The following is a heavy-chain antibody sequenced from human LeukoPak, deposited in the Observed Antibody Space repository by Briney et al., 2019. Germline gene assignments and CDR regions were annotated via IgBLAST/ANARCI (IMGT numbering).Heavy chain of an antibody. CDR3: ARASEVEVAARYNWFDP. J-gene: IGHJ5*02. CDR1: GGSFSGYY. Sequence: SETLSLTCAVYGGSFSGYYWSWIRQPPGKGLEWIGEINHSGSTNYNPSLKSRVTISVDTSKSQFSLKLSSVTAADTAVYYCARASEVEVAARYNWFDPWGQGTLVTVSS. V-gene: IGHV4-34*01. CDR2: INHSGST. D-gene: IGHD2-15*01.